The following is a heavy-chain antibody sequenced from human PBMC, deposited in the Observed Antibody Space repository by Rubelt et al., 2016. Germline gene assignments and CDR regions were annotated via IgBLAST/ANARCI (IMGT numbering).Heavy chain of an antibody. CDR3: AREFDSALRYFNL. CDR1: GFTFSTSP. Sequence: QVQLVASGGGVVQPGKSLRLSCAASGFTFSTSPMHWARQAPGKGLEWVAVISYDGSNKYYADSVKGRFSLSRDTSKNTLYLQMNSLRAEDTAVYYWAREFDSALRYFNLWGRGTLVTVSS. D-gene: IGHD2-15*01. CDR2: ISYDGSNK. V-gene: IGHV3-30*04. J-gene: IGHJ2*01.